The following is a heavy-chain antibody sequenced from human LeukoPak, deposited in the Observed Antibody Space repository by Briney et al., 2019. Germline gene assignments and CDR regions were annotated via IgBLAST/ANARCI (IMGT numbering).Heavy chain of an antibody. J-gene: IGHJ4*02. Sequence: PGGSLRLSCATSGFTFSTYAMHWVRQAPGKGLEWVAVISFDGTDKYYADSVKGRFTISRDSSKNTLYLQMNSLRAEDSAVYYCARQDDKYGGDYWDQGTLVTVSS. CDR2: ISFDGTDK. CDR3: ARQDDKYGGDY. V-gene: IGHV3-30*04. CDR1: GFTFSTYA. D-gene: IGHD3-22*01.